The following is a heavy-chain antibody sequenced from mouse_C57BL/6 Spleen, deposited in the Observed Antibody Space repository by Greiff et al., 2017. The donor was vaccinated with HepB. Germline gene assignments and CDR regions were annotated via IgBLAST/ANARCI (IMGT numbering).Heavy chain of an antibody. V-gene: IGHV1-52*01. D-gene: IGHD2-1*01. CDR2: IDPSDSET. Sequence: VQLQQPGAELVRPGSSVKLSCKASGYTFTSYWMHWVKQRPIQGLEWIGNIDPSDSETHYNQKFKDKATLTVDKSSSTAYMQLSSLTSEDSAVYYCAREYYGNYRAMDYWGQGTSVTVSS. CDR1: GYTFTSYW. CDR3: AREYYGNYRAMDY. J-gene: IGHJ4*01.